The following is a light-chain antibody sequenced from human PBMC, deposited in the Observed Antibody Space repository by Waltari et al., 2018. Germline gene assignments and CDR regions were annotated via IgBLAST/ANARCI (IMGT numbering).Light chain of an antibody. CDR2: GAS. V-gene: IGKV3-20*01. CDR3: QQYAGSPPYT. Sequence: ELVLTQSPGTLSLSPGERATLACRASQSLSSNYLAWYQQKPGQAPRLLIFGASSRATGIPDRFSGSGSGTDFTLTISRLETEDFAVYYCQQYAGSPPYTFGQGTKLDIK. J-gene: IGKJ2*01. CDR1: QSLSSNY.